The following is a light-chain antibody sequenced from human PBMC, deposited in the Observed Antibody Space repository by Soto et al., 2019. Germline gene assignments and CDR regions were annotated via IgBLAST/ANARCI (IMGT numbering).Light chain of an antibody. CDR1: QDISRW. Sequence: DIQLTQSPSFLPASAADRVTITCRASQDISRWLAWYQQKPGKAPELLIYDVSTLQSGVPSRFSGTGSGTEFTLTISSLQPEDFATYYCQQYNAYYSFGQGTKVDI. V-gene: IGKV1-5*01. J-gene: IGKJ2*03. CDR2: DVS. CDR3: QQYNAYYS.